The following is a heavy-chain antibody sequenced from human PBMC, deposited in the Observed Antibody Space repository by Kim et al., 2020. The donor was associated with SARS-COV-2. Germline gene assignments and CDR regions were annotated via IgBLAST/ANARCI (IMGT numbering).Heavy chain of an antibody. CDR3: ARDGTTDWYPRGYFDS. CDR1: GFTFNRYG. CDR2: ISYDGNNR. Sequence: GGSLRLSCAASGFTFNRYGMHWVRQAPGKGLEWVAVISYDGNNRNYADSVKGRLTISRDNSKNTLTLQMNSLRADDTAVYYCARDGTTDWYPRGYFDSWGQGTLLTVSS. D-gene: IGHD3-9*01. V-gene: IGHV3-33*05. J-gene: IGHJ4*02.